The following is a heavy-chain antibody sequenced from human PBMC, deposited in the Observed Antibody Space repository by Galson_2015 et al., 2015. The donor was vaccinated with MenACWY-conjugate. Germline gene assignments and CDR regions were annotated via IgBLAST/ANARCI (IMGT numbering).Heavy chain of an antibody. V-gene: IGHV1-69*13. CDR3: ASFAKFYFETALGYFFEF. CDR2: TIPMYGTT. D-gene: IGHD3-22*01. Sequence: SVKVSCKASGASVNSHAVSWVRQAPGQGLEWMGGTIPMYGTTNYAQRFQGRVAIIADGSTSTAYMELSSLRPEDTAVYYCASFAKFYFETALGYFFEFWGQGTPVTVAS. CDR1: GASVNSHA. J-gene: IGHJ4*02.